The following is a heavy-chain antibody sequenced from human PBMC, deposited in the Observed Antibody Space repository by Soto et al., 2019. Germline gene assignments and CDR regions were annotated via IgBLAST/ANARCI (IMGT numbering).Heavy chain of an antibody. V-gene: IGHV1-2*02. CDR2: INPKSRGT. CDR3: ARVTLKAGNWFDP. J-gene: IGHJ5*02. Sequence: ASVKVSCKASGYTFTDFFIHWVRQAPGQGFEWMGWINPKSRGTNYAQKFQGRVTMTRDTSNSTAYMELRDLRSDDTAVYYCARVTLKAGNWFDPWGQGTLVTVSS. CDR1: GYTFTDFF.